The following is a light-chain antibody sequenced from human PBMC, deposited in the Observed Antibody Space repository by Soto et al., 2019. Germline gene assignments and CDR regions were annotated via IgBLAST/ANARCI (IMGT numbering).Light chain of an antibody. CDR3: SSYTSSSTVV. CDR1: SSDVGGYNY. J-gene: IGLJ2*01. CDR2: DVS. Sequence: QSALTQPASVSGSPGQSITISCTGTSSDVGGYNYVSWYHQHPGKAPKLMIYDVSNRPSGVSNRFSGSKSGNTASLTISGLQAEDEADYYCSSYTSSSTVVFGGGT. V-gene: IGLV2-14*01.